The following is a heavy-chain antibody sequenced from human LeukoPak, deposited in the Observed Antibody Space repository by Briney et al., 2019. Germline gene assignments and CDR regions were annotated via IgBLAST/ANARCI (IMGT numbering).Heavy chain of an antibody. CDR1: GYTFTSYA. Sequence: ASVKVSCKASGYTFTSYAMHWVRQAPGQRLVWMGWISAGNGNTKYSQNFQGRVTFISNTSATTAFMELSSLRSEDAAVYYCARDSGSGNNDYWGQGTLVTVSS. D-gene: IGHD1-26*01. CDR2: ISAGNGNT. V-gene: IGHV1-3*01. CDR3: ARDSGSGNNDY. J-gene: IGHJ4*02.